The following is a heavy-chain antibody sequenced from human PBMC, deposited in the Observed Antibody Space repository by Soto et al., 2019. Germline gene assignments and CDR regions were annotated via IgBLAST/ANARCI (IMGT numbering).Heavy chain of an antibody. V-gene: IGHV3-23*01. CDR2: ISGSGGNT. Sequence: PGWSLRLSCAASGFTFSNYAMNWVRQAPGKGLEWVSTISGSGGNTYYADSVKGRFTLSRDNSMNTVYLEMNSLRAEDTAVYYCSKVIQPVANFRSYDCWGQGSLVTVSS. J-gene: IGHJ4*02. CDR3: SKVIQPVANFRSYDC. D-gene: IGHD2-2*01. CDR1: GFTFSNYA.